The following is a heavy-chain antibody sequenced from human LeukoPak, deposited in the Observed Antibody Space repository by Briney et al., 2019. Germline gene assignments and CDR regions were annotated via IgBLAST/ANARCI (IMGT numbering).Heavy chain of an antibody. J-gene: IGHJ4*02. CDR3: TQGSGFYYDY. V-gene: IGHV3-15*07. CDR1: GLTVSNVW. Sequence: PGGSLRLSCVVSGLTVSNVWMNWVRQAPGKGLEWVGRIKSKKDGGTTEFAAPVRGRFTTSRDDSQNTLYLQMNSLTSDDTAVYYCTQGSGFYYDYWGQGTLVTVSS. CDR2: IKSKKDGGTT. D-gene: IGHD3-22*01.